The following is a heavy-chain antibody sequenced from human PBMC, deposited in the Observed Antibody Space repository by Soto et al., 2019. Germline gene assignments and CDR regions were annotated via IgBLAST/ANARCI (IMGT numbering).Heavy chain of an antibody. J-gene: IGHJ6*03. CDR1: GYSFSSYW. CDR2: IYPGDSDT. V-gene: IGHV5-51*01. Sequence: PGESLKISCKGSGYSFSSYWIAWVRQMPGKGLEWMGIIYPGDSDTRYSPSFQGQVTISADKSISTAYLQWSSLKASDTAMYYCARSSYGSGNYYYYYMAVWGKGTAVTVSS. CDR3: ARSSYGSGNYYYYYMAV. D-gene: IGHD3-10*01.